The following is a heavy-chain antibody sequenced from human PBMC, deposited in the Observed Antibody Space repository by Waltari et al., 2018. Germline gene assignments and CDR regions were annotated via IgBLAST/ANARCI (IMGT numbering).Heavy chain of an antibody. CDR3: ARYSSGWYNAFDI. Sequence: QVQLQESGPGLVKPSETLSPTCTLPGGSIRSSYWNWIRQPPGKGLEWIGYIYNSESTNDNPSLKSRVTISVDTSKNQFSLKLSPVTAADTAVYYCARYSSGWYNAFDIWGQGTMVTVSS. V-gene: IGHV4-59*08. CDR2: IYNSEST. J-gene: IGHJ3*02. CDR1: GGSIRSSY. D-gene: IGHD6-19*01.